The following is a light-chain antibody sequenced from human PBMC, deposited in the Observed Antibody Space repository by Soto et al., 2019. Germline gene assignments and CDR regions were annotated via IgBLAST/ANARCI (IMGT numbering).Light chain of an antibody. J-gene: IGKJ3*01. CDR1: QDISNY. Sequence: DIQMTQSPSSLSASVGDRVTITCQASQDISNYLIWYQQKPGKAPKLLIYDASNLETGVPSRFSASGSGTDFILTISSLQPEDTGTYYCQHYDNLPRVTFGPGTKVEIK. V-gene: IGKV1-33*01. CDR3: QHYDNLPRVT. CDR2: DAS.